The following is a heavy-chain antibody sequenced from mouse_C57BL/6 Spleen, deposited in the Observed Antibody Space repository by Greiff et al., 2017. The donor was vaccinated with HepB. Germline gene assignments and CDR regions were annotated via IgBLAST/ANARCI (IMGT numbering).Heavy chain of an antibody. V-gene: IGHV5-17*01. Sequence: EVQLQESGGGLVKPGGSLKLSCAASGFTFSDYGMHWVRQAPEKGLEWVAYISSGSSTIYYADTVKGRFTISRDNAKNTLFLQMTSLRSEDTAMYYCARPYYYGSSYVGAMDYWGQGTSVTVSS. J-gene: IGHJ4*01. CDR3: ARPYYYGSSYVGAMDY. D-gene: IGHD1-1*01. CDR1: GFTFSDYG. CDR2: ISSGSSTI.